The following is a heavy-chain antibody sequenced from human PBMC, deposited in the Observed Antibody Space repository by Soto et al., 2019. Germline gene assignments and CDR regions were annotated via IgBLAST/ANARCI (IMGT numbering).Heavy chain of an antibody. CDR1: GGSISGHY. D-gene: IGHD3-16*01. CDR2: MYYSGST. Sequence: QVQLQESGPGLVKPSETLSLSCSVSGGSISGHYWSWVRQNPGKGLEWIGYMYYSGSTNYNPSLKSRVTISVDTSNNHFSLRLTSVTAADTAVYYCARGPYYDLIWNYYYMDVWGKGTTVTVSS. J-gene: IGHJ6*03. V-gene: IGHV4-59*08. CDR3: ARGPYYDLIWNYYYMDV.